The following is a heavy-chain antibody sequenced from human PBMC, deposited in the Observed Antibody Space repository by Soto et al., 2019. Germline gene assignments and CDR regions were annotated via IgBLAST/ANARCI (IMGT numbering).Heavy chain of an antibody. CDR2: ISAYNGNT. J-gene: IGHJ4*02. CDR3: GRDRGIAIVGGTIPDY. Sequence: QVQLVQSGAEVKKPGASVKVSCKASGYTFTSYGISWVRQAPGQGLEWLGWISAYNGNTNYARNLQGRVTVTADTSTTTAYMELRSLRSDDTAVYYCGRDRGIAIVGGTIPDYWGQGTLLTVSS. D-gene: IGHD1-26*01. CDR1: GYTFTSYG. V-gene: IGHV1-18*01.